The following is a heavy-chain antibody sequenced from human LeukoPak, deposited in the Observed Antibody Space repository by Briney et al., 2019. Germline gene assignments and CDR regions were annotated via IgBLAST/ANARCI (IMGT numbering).Heavy chain of an antibody. D-gene: IGHD2-2*01. CDR2: IYSGGST. CDR1: GFIVSSNY. Sequence: SGGSLRLSCAASGFIVSSNYMSWVRQAPGKGLEWVSVIYSGGSTYYADSVKGRFTISRDNSKNTLYLQMNSLRAEDTAVYYCASRLIPGYGMDVWGQGTTVTVSS. CDR3: ASRLIPGYGMDV. J-gene: IGHJ6*02. V-gene: IGHV3-53*01.